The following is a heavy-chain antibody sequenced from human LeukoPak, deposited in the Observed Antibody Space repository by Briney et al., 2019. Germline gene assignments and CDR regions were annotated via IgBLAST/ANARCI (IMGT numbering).Heavy chain of an antibody. CDR3: VKGRYSNSWYSSDY. D-gene: IGHD6-13*01. J-gene: IGHJ4*02. CDR1: GFTFSSYG. Sequence: PGRSLRLSCAASGFTFSSYGMHWVRQAPGKGLEWVALIWYDGSNKYYADSVKGRFTISRDNSKNTLYLQMSSLRAEDTAVYYCVKGRYSNSWYSSDYWGQGTLVTVSS. V-gene: IGHV3-33*06. CDR2: IWYDGSNK.